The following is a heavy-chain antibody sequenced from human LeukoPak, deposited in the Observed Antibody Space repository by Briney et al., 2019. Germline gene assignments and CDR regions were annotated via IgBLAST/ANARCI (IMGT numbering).Heavy chain of an antibody. CDR1: GFTFSSYS. V-gene: IGHV3-21*01. Sequence: GGSLRLSCAASGFTFSSYSMNWVRQAPGKGLEWVSSISSSSSYIYYADSVKGRFTISRDNAKNSLYLQMNSLRAEDTAVYYCARDQSGYDGVGYYYYMDVWGKGTTVTVSS. CDR2: ISSSSSYI. D-gene: IGHD5-12*01. CDR3: ARDQSGYDGVGYYYYMDV. J-gene: IGHJ6*03.